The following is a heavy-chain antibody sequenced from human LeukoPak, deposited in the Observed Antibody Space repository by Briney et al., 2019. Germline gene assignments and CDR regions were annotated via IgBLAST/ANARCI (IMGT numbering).Heavy chain of an antibody. J-gene: IGHJ4*02. Sequence: PSETLSLTCTVSGGSIGSSGYYWGWIRQPPGKGLEWVGSIYYSGSTYHNSSLTGRISMSVDTSKTQFSLRLNSVTASDTAFYYCARHEPETGGWRPFDSWGQGTLVTVSS. CDR3: ARHEPETGGWRPFDS. CDR2: IYYSGST. V-gene: IGHV4-39*01. CDR1: GGSIGSSGYY. D-gene: IGHD6-19*01.